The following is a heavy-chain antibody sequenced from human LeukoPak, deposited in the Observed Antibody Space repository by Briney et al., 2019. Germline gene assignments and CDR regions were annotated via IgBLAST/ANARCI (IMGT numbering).Heavy chain of an antibody. Sequence: GGSLRLSCAASGFTFSSYGMHWVRQAPGKGLEWVAVIWYDGSNKYYADSVKGRFTISRDNSKNTLYLQMNSLRAEDTAVYYCARGPFGYYDSFDYWGQGTLVTVSS. CDR2: IWYDGSNK. CDR1: GFTFSSYG. CDR3: ARGPFGYYDSFDY. V-gene: IGHV3-33*01. J-gene: IGHJ4*02. D-gene: IGHD3-22*01.